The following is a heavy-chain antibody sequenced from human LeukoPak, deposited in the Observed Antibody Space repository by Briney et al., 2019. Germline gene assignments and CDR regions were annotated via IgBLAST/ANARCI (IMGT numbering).Heavy chain of an antibody. J-gene: IGHJ4*02. CDR2: IYSGGNT. V-gene: IGHV3-53*01. D-gene: IGHD3-22*01. Sequence: GGSLRLSCAASGFTFSSYWMHWVRQAPGKGLEWVSFIYSGGNTHNSDSVKGRFTISRDNSKNTLYLQINSLRAEDTAVYYCARRAGDYSHPYDYWGQGTLVTVSS. CDR3: ARRAGDYSHPYDY. CDR1: GFTFSSYW.